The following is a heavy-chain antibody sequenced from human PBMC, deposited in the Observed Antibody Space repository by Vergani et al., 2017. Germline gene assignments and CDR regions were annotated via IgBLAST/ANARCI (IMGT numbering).Heavy chain of an antibody. J-gene: IGHJ5*02. V-gene: IGHV4-61*02. CDR1: GGSITSGSFY. CDR3: ARDSWTSELRGVYWFDT. D-gene: IGHD3-10*01. Sequence: QVQLHESGPGLVKPSQTLSLTCTVSGGSITSGSFYWSWIRQPAGKGLEWIGRIHSSGTTNYNPSLKSRFTLSVDTSKNQLSLRMTSVTAADTAVYYCARDSWTSELRGVYWFDTWGQGTLVSVSS. CDR2: IHSSGTT.